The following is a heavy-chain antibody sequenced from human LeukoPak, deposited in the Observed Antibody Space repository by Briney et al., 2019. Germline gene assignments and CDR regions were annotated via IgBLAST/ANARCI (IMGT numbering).Heavy chain of an antibody. CDR1: GGSISSYY. D-gene: IGHD2/OR15-2a*01. CDR3: ARGPRPPSRIYYYYGMDV. Sequence: SETLSLTCTVSGGSISSYYWSWIRQPPGKGLEWIGYIYYSGSTNYNPSLKSRVTISVDTSKNQFSLKLSSVTAADTAVYYCARGPRPPSRIYYYYGMDVWGQGTTVTVSS. V-gene: IGHV4-59*08. CDR2: IYYSGST. J-gene: IGHJ6*02.